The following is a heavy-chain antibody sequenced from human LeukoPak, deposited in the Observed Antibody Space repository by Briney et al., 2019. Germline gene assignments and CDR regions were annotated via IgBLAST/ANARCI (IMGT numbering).Heavy chain of an antibody. CDR3: TIIMEWLLKG. V-gene: IGHV3-23*01. CDR2: ISGSGGST. Sequence: GGSPRLSCAASGFTFSSYAMSWVRQAPGKGLEGVSAISGSGGSTYYADSVKGRFTISRNNSKNTLYLQMNSLRAEYTAVYYCTIIMEWLLKGWGQGTLVTVSS. D-gene: IGHD3-3*01. CDR1: GFTFSSYA. J-gene: IGHJ4*02.